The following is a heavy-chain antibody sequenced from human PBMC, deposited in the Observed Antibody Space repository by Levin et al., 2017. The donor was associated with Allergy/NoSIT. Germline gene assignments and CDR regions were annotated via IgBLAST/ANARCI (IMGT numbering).Heavy chain of an antibody. J-gene: IGHJ6*01. CDR3: AKDIGDGGFYYGMDV. V-gene: IGHV3-9*01. D-gene: IGHD4-17*01. CDR1: GFNFDEYA. CDR2: ISWNSGNI. Sequence: GGSLRLSCAASGFNFDEYAMHWVRQAPGKGLEWISCISWNSGNIGYADSVKGRFTVSRDNAKKSLYLQMNSLRVDDTGLYYCAKDIGDGGFYYGMDVWCQGTTVTVSS.